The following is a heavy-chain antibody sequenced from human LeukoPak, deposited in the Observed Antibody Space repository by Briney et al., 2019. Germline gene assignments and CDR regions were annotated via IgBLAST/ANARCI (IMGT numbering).Heavy chain of an antibody. D-gene: IGHD3-22*01. CDR3: ARHRGYYYDSSGYWFDY. V-gene: IGHV4-59*08. J-gene: IGHJ4*02. Sequence: PSETLSLTCTVSGGSISSYDWSWIRQPPGKGLEWIGYIYYSGSTNYNPSLKSRVTISVDTSKNQFSLKLSSVTAADTAVYYCARHRGYYYDSSGYWFDYWGQGTLVTVSS. CDR2: IYYSGST. CDR1: GGSISSYD.